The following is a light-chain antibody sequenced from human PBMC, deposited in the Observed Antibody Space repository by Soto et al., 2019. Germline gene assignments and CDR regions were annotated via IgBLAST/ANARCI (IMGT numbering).Light chain of an antibody. CDR2: GAS. CDR1: QSVSSSY. J-gene: IGKJ1*01. V-gene: IGKV3-20*01. Sequence: EIVLTQSPGPLSLSPGERATLSCRASQSVSSSYLAWYQQKPGQAPRLLIYGASSRATGIPDRFSGSGSVTDFTLTISRLEPEDFGVYYCQQYGSSPETFGQGTKVEVK. CDR3: QQYGSSPET.